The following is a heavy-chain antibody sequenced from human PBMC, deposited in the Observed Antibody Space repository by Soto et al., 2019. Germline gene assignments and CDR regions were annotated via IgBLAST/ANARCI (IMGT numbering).Heavy chain of an antibody. CDR3: ARDGYCSGGSCYSVPVFDY. CDR2: ISYDENNK. CDR1: GFTFRSYH. J-gene: IGHJ4*02. Sequence: GGSLRLSCAASGFTFRSYHMHWVRQAPGKGLEWVASISYDENNKYYTDSVKGRFTISRDNSKNTLYLQMNSLRDEDTAVYYCARDGYCSGGSCYSVPVFDYWGQGTLVTVSS. D-gene: IGHD2-15*01. V-gene: IGHV3-30-3*01.